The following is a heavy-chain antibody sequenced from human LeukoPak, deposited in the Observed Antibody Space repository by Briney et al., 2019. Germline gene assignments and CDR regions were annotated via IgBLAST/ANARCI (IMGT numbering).Heavy chain of an antibody. J-gene: IGHJ6*04. V-gene: IGHV3-11*04. Sequence: WGSLRLSCAASGFTFSNAWISWVRQVPGKGLECVSYISSSGSTIYYADSGRGRFTISRDNAKNSLYLQMNSLRAEDTAVYYCAELGITIIGGVWGKGTTVTISS. CDR1: GFTFSNAW. D-gene: IGHD3-10*02. CDR2: ISSSGSTI. CDR3: AELGITIIGGV.